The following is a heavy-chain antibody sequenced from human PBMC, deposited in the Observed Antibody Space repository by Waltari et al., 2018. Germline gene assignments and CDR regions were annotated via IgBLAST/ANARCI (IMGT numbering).Heavy chain of an antibody. CDR2: IYHSGST. Sequence: QVQLQESGPGLVKPSETLSLTCAVSGYSISSGYYRGWIRQPPGKGLEWIGSIYHSGSTYYNPSLKSRVTISVDTSKNQFSLKLSSVTAADTAVYYCARVGDLAAGTDYWGQGTLVTVSS. V-gene: IGHV4-38-2*01. CDR1: GYSISSGYY. CDR3: ARVGDLAAGTDY. J-gene: IGHJ4*02. D-gene: IGHD6-13*01.